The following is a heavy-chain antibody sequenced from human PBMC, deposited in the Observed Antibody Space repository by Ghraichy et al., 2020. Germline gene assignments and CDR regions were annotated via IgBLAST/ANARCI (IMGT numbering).Heavy chain of an antibody. CDR1: GFTFSSYS. D-gene: IGHD2-15*01. CDR3: ARDLGVVVRLHDY. Sequence: GGSLRLSCAASGFTFSSYSMNWVRQAPGKGLEWVSSISSSSSYIYYADSVKGRFTISRENAKNSLYLQMHSLRAEDTAVYYCARDLGVVVRLHDYWGQGTLVTVSS. V-gene: IGHV3-21*01. CDR2: ISSSSSYI. J-gene: IGHJ4*02.